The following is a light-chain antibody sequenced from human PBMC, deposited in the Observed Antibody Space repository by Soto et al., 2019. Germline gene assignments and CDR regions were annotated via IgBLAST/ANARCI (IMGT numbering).Light chain of an antibody. CDR2: DVS. CDR1: SSDVGGYNY. J-gene: IGLJ1*01. V-gene: IGLV2-14*01. Sequence: QSVLTQPASVSGSPGQSITISCTGTSSDVGGYNYVSWYQRHPGKAPKLMIYDVSNRPSGVSNRFSGSKSGNTASLTISGLQAEDEADYYCSSYTSSSTPYYVFGTGTKVTVL. CDR3: SSYTSSSTPYYV.